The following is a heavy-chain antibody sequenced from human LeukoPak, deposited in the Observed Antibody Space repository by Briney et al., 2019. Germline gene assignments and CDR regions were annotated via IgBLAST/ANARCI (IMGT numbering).Heavy chain of an antibody. J-gene: IGHJ4*02. CDR2: INPSGGST. V-gene: IGHV1-46*01. CDR1: GYTFTSYY. Sequence: ASVKVSCKASGYTFTSYYMHWVRQAPGQGLEWMGIINPSGGSTSYAQKFQGRVTMTRDMSTSTDYMELSSLTSDDTALYYCARGGGWADGYSPIDFWGQETLVTVSS. CDR3: ARGGGWADGYSPIDF. D-gene: IGHD5-24*01.